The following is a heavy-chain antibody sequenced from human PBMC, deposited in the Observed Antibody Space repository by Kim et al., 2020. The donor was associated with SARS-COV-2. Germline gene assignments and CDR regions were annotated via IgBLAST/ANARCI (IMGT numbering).Heavy chain of an antibody. CDR1: GGSISSYY. J-gene: IGHJ5*02. CDR2: IYYSGST. V-gene: IGHV4-59*01. Sequence: SETLSLTCTVSGGSISSYYWSWIRQPPGKGLEWIGYIYYSGSTNYNPSLKSRVTISVDTSKNQFSLKLSSVTAADTAVYYCARGPHYDILTGYQGYWFDP. CDR3: ARGPHYDILTGYQGYWFDP. D-gene: IGHD3-9*01.